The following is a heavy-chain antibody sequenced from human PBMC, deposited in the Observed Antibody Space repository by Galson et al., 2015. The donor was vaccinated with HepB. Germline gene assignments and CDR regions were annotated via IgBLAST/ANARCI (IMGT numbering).Heavy chain of an antibody. CDR3: ARDRAPGYCSSTSCYLWYFDY. D-gene: IGHD2-2*01. Sequence: SLRLSCAASGFTFSSYAMHWVRQAPGQGLEWAAVISYDGSNKYYADSEKGRFTISSDNSKNTLYLQMNSLRAEDTAVYYCARDRAPGYCSSTSCYLWYFDYWCQGTLVTVSS. CDR1: GFTFSSYA. J-gene: IGHJ4*02. CDR2: ISYDGSNK. V-gene: IGHV3-30-3*01.